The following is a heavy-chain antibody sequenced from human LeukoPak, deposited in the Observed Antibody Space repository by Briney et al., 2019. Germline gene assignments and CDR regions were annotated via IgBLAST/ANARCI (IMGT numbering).Heavy chain of an antibody. D-gene: IGHD2-2*02. J-gene: IGHJ4*02. V-gene: IGHV3-23*01. CDR2: ISGSGGST. CDR3: AKGAVRGFYCSSTSCYTGFDY. CDR1: GFTFSSYA. Sequence: GGSLRLSCAASGFTFSSYAMSWVRQAPGKGLEWVSAISGSGGSTYYADSVKGRFTISRDNSKNTLYLQMNSLRAEDTAVYYCAKGAVRGFYCSSTSCYTGFDYWGQGTLVTVSS.